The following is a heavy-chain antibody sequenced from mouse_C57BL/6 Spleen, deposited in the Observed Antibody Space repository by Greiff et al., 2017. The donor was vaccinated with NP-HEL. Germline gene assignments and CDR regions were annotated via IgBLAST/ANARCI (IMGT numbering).Heavy chain of an antibody. V-gene: IGHV14-3*01. J-gene: IGHJ2*01. Sequence: EVKVVESVAELVRPGASVKLSCTASGFNIKNTYMHWVKQRPEQGLEWIGRIDPANGNTKYAPKFQGKATITADTSSNTAYLQLSSLTSEDTAIYYCARLDLYSNYFDYWGQGTTLTVSS. D-gene: IGHD2-5*01. CDR1: GFNIKNTY. CDR2: IDPANGNT. CDR3: ARLDLYSNYFDY.